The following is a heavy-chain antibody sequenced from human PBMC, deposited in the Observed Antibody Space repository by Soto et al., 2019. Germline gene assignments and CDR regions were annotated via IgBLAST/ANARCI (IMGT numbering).Heavy chain of an antibody. CDR2: IYYSGST. J-gene: IGHJ6*03. CDR3: AREVRDYYYYYYMDV. Sequence: QLQLQESGPGLVKPSETLSLTCTVSGGSISSSSYYWGWIRQPPGKGLEWIGSIYYSGSTYYNPSLMIRVTISVDTSKNQFSLKLSSVTAADTAVYYCAREVRDYYYYYYMDVWGKGTTVTVSS. V-gene: IGHV4-39*01. D-gene: IGHD2-21*01. CDR1: GGSISSSSYY.